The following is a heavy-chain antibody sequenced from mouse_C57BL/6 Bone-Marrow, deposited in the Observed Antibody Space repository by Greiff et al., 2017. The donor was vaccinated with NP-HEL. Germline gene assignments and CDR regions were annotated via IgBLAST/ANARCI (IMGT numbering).Heavy chain of an antibody. CDR2: INPGSGGT. J-gene: IGHJ3*01. D-gene: IGHD3-2*02. V-gene: IGHV1-54*01. Sequence: VHLVESGAELVRPGTSVKVSCKASGYAFTNYLIEWVKQRPGQGLEWIGVINPGSGGTNYNEKFKGKATLTADKSSSTAYMQLSSLTSEDSAVYFCARSRGQLRLRFAYWGQGTLVTVSA. CDR3: ARSRGQLRLRFAY. CDR1: GYAFTNYL.